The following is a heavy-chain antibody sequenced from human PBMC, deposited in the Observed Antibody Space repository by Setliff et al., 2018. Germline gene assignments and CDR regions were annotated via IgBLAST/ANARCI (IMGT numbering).Heavy chain of an antibody. Sequence: SETLSLTCAVSGGSISSSNWWSWVRQPPGKGLEWIGEIYHSGSTNYNPSLKSRVTISVDKSKNQFSLKLSSVTAADTAVYYCARLYYNFWSGYYAYWGQGTLVTVSS. D-gene: IGHD3-3*01. V-gene: IGHV4-4*02. CDR2: IYHSGST. J-gene: IGHJ4*02. CDR1: GGSISSSNW. CDR3: ARLYYNFWSGYYAY.